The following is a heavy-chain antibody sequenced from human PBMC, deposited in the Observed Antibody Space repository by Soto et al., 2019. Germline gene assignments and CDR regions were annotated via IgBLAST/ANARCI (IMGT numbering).Heavy chain of an antibody. V-gene: IGHV3-33*01. J-gene: IGHJ6*03. CDR2: IWYDGSNK. Sequence: PGGSLRLSCAASGFTFSSYGMHWVRQAPGKGLEWVAVIWYDGSNKYYADSVRGRFTISRDNSKNTLYLQMNSLRAEDTAVYYCARAQTTVEHYYYYYYMDVWGKGTTVTVSS. CDR3: ARAQTTVEHYYYYYYMDV. D-gene: IGHD4-17*01. CDR1: GFTFSSYG.